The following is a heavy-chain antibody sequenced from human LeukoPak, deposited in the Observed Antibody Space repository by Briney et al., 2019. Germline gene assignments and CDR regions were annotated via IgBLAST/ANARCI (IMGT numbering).Heavy chain of an antibody. CDR1: GGSISSSSYY. V-gene: IGHV4-39*07. D-gene: IGHD6-13*01. CDR2: IYYSGST. J-gene: IGHJ4*02. Sequence: SETLSLTCTVSGGSISSSSYYWGWIRQPPGKGLEWIGSIYYSGSTYYNPSLKSRVTISVDTSKNQFSLKLSSVTAADTAVYYCARDPGIAAAGTVDYFDYWGQGTLVTVSS. CDR3: ARDPGIAAAGTVDYFDY.